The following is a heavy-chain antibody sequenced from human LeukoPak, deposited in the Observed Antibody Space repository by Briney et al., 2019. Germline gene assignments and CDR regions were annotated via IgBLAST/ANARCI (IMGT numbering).Heavy chain of an antibody. Sequence: PSDTLSLTCTVSGGSISSYFWSWIRQPPGKGLEWIGYVYYSGSTNYNPSLKSRVTISVDTSKKQFSLKLSSATAADTAVYYCARVLDLSKRGLDAFDIWGQGTMVTVSS. J-gene: IGHJ3*02. CDR2: VYYSGST. CDR1: GGSISSYF. V-gene: IGHV4-59*07. D-gene: IGHD3-16*01. CDR3: ARVLDLSKRGLDAFDI.